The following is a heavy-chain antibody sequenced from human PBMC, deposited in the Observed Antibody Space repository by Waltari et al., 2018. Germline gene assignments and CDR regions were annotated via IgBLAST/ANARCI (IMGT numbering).Heavy chain of an antibody. V-gene: IGHV4-59*08. Sequence: QVQLQESGPGLVKPSETLSLTCSVSGGSITSYHWSWIRQTPGKGLEWIGDTSDSGDTIYSPSLRGRVTISVDTSDENFSLKMDSVTAADTAVYYCARPVWDYTLGRREYFQYWGQGIRVAVSS. CDR1: GGSITSYH. CDR3: ARPVWDYTLGRREYFQY. D-gene: IGHD3-9*01. CDR2: TSDSGDT. J-gene: IGHJ4*02.